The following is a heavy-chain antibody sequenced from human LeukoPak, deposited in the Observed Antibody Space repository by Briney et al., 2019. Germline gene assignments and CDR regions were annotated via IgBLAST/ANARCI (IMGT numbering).Heavy chain of an antibody. CDR1: GGSFSGYY. Sequence: PSETLSLTCAVYGGSFSGYYWSWIRQPPGKGLEWIGEINHSGSTNYNPSLKSRVTISVDTSNNWFSLKLRSVTAADTAVYYCARLSGFHWGQGTLVTVSS. CDR3: ARLSGFH. J-gene: IGHJ4*02. V-gene: IGHV4-34*01. D-gene: IGHD3-10*01. CDR2: INHSGST.